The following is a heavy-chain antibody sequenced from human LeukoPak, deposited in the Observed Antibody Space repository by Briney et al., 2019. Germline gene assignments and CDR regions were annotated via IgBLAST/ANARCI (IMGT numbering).Heavy chain of an antibody. CDR1: GFTFSSYG. V-gene: IGHV3-48*04. CDR2: ISSSGSTI. D-gene: IGHD4-17*01. J-gene: IGHJ5*02. CDR3: ARAPATVTTYRIS. Sequence: PGGSLRLSCAAFGFTFSSYGMHWVRQAPGKGLEWVSYISSSGSTIYYADSVKGRFTISRDNAKNSLYLQMNSLRAEDTAVYYCARAPATVTTYRISWGQGTLVTVSS.